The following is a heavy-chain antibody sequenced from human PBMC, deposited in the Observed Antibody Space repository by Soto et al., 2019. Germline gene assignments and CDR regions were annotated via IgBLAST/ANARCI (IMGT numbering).Heavy chain of an antibody. CDR3: ARGGGLYICGGYCWYNWFDP. D-gene: IGHD2-21*02. Sequence: AVKVSCKASGYTFTSYVISWVLQAPGQGLEWMGWISAYNGNTNYAQKLQGRVTMTTDTSTRTAYMELGRLRSDYTAVYYCARGGGLYICGGYCWYNWFDPWGQGTLVTGSS. CDR1: GYTFTSYV. J-gene: IGHJ5*02. V-gene: IGHV1-18*01. CDR2: ISAYNGNT.